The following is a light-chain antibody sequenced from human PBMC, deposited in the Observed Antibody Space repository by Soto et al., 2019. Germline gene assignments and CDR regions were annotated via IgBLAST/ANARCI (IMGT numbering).Light chain of an antibody. CDR1: QGISTY. CDR3: QQANNFPLA. J-gene: IGKJ5*01. CDR2: AAS. V-gene: IGKV1-12*01. Sequence: DIQMTQSPSSVSASVGDRATITCRASQGISTYLAWYQQKPGKVPKLLIYAASSLQSGVPSRFSGSGSGTDFTLTISSLQPEDFATYYCQQANNFPLAFGQGTRLEIK.